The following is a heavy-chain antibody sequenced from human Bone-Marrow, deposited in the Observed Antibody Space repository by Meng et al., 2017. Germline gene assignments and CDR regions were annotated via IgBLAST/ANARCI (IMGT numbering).Heavy chain of an antibody. V-gene: IGHV4-34*01. CDR2: INHSGST. CDR1: GGSFSGYY. D-gene: IGHD3-16*01. Sequence: QWQLQQWGAGLLKPSETLSLTCAVYGGSFSGYYWSWIRQPPGKGLEWIGEINHSGSTNYNPSLKSRVTISVDTSKNQFSLKLSSVTAADTAVYYCAKARLWGDNWFDPWGQGTLVTVSS. CDR3: AKARLWGDNWFDP. J-gene: IGHJ5*02.